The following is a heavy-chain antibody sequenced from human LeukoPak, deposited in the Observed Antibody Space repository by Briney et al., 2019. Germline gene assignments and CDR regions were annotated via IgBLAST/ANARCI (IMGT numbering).Heavy chain of an antibody. CDR1: GFTFSSYA. D-gene: IGHD6-19*01. CDR2: ISYDGSNK. CDR3: ARGAVHPDEQWFPFDY. V-gene: IGHV3-30-3*01. Sequence: GRSLRLSCAASGFTFSSYAVHWVRQAPGKGLEWVAVISYDGSNKYYADSVKGRFTISRDNSKNTLYLQMNSLRAEDTAVYYCARGAVHPDEQWFPFDYWGQGTLVTVSS. J-gene: IGHJ4*02.